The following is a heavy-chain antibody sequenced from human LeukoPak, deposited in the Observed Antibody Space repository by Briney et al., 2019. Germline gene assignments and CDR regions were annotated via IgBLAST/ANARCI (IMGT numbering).Heavy chain of an antibody. CDR2: IYSDGRT. Sequence: PGGSLRLSCAASGLIVSSNFMSWVRRAPGKGLEWVSVIYSDGRTYYADSVKGRFTISRDNSKNTLYLQMNGLRAEDTAVYYCARDNAPYTSTSSGLGLFDYWGQGTLVTVSS. D-gene: IGHD6-6*01. J-gene: IGHJ4*02. CDR1: GLIVSSNF. CDR3: ARDNAPYTSTSSGLGLFDY. V-gene: IGHV3-53*01.